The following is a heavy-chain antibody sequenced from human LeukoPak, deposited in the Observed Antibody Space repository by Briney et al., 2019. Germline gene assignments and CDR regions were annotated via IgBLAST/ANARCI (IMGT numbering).Heavy chain of an antibody. CDR1: GFTFTSYW. Sequence: SGGSLRLSCTASGFTFTSYWMHWVRQAPGEGLVWVSRINVGSSTAYADSVKGRFTISRDNAKNTLYLQMNSLRAEDTAIYYCAKTSRANSAYDSPFDYWGQGTLVTVSS. D-gene: IGHD5-12*01. CDR3: AKTSRANSAYDSPFDY. J-gene: IGHJ4*02. V-gene: IGHV3-74*01. CDR2: INVGSST.